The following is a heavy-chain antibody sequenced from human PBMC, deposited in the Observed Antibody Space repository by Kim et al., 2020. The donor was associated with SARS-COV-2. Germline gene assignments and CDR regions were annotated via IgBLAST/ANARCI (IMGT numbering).Heavy chain of an antibody. V-gene: IGHV4-30-4*01. D-gene: IGHD3-22*01. Sequence: SETLSLTCTVSGGSISSGDYYWSWIRQPPGKGLEWIGYIYYSGSTYYNPSLKSRVTISVDTSKNQFSLKLSSVTAADTAVYYCAREGEDYYDSSGPSGRFDPWGQGTLVTVSS. CDR1: GGSISSGDYY. CDR2: IYYSGST. CDR3: AREGEDYYDSSGPSGRFDP. J-gene: IGHJ5*02.